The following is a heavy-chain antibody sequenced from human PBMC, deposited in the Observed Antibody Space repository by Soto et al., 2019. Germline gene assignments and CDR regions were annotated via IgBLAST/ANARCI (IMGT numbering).Heavy chain of an antibody. J-gene: IGHJ4*02. D-gene: IGHD3-22*01. CDR2: IIPIFGTA. V-gene: IGHV1-69*01. Sequence: QVQLVQSGAEVKKPGSSVKVSCKASGGTFSSYAISWVRQAPGQGLEWMGGIIPIFGTANYAQKFQGRVTITADESPSTAYMELSSLTSEDTAVYYCARGGAVIDYYDSSGYFPPHFDYWGQGTLVTVSS. CDR1: GGTFSSYA. CDR3: ARGGAVIDYYDSSGYFPPHFDY.